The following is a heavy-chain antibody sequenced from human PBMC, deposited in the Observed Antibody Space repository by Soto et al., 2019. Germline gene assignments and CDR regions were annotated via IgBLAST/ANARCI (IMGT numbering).Heavy chain of an antibody. CDR3: ARDLGVLMVYAIPNWFDP. Sequence: ASVKVSCKASGGTFSSYAISWVRQAPGQGLEWMGWISAYNGNTNYAQKLQGRVTMTTDTSTSTAYMELRSLRSDDTAVYYCARDLGVLMVYAIPNWFDPWGQGTLVTVSS. CDR1: GGTFSSYA. V-gene: IGHV1-18*01. D-gene: IGHD2-8*01. CDR2: ISAYNGNT. J-gene: IGHJ5*02.